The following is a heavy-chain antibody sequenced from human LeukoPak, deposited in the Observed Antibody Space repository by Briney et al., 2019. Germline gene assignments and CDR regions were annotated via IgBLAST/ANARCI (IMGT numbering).Heavy chain of an antibody. CDR3: ARVGIGMTTVVTPNY. V-gene: IGHV1-69*04. Sequence: ASVKVSCKASGGTFSSYAISWVRQAPGQGLEWMGRIIPILGIANYAQKFQGRVTITADKSTSTAYMELSSLRSEDTAVYYCARVGIGMTTVVTPNYWGQGTLVTVSS. CDR1: GGTFSSYA. D-gene: IGHD4-23*01. CDR2: IIPILGIA. J-gene: IGHJ4*02.